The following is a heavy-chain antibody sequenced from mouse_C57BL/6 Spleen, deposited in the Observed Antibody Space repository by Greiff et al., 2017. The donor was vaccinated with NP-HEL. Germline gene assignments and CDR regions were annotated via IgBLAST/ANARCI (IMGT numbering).Heavy chain of an antibody. D-gene: IGHD2-1*01. J-gene: IGHJ1*03. CDR1: GYAFSSYW. Sequence: LQESGAELVKPGASVKISCKASGYAFSSYWMNWVKQRPGKGLEWIGQIYPGDGDTNYNGKFKGKATLTADKSSSTAYMQLSSLTSEDSAVYFCARGSYGNYGNFDVWGTGTTVTVSS. V-gene: IGHV1-80*01. CDR3: ARGSYGNYGNFDV. CDR2: IYPGDGDT.